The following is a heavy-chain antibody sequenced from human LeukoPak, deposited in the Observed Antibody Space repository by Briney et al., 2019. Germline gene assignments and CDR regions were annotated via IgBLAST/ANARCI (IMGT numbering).Heavy chain of an antibody. V-gene: IGHV3-48*03. CDR1: GFTFSSYE. Sequence: GGSLRLSCAASGFTFSSYEMNWVRQAPGKGLEWVSYISSSGSTIYYADSVKGRFTISRDNSKNTLYLQMNSLRAEDTAVYYCATSFGPVIAAAGTGADWGQGTLVTVSS. CDR3: ATSFGPVIAAAGTGAD. CDR2: ISSSGSTI. J-gene: IGHJ4*02. D-gene: IGHD6-13*01.